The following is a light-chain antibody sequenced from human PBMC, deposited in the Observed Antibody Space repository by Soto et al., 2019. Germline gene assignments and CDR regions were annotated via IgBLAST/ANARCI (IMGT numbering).Light chain of an antibody. Sequence: DIQMTQSPSTLSASVGDRVTITCRASQSISSWLAWYQQKPGKAPKLLIDKASSLESGVPSRFSGSGSGTEFTLTISSLQPDDFATYYCQHYNSYPFTFGPGTKVDIK. V-gene: IGKV1-5*03. CDR3: QHYNSYPFT. CDR2: KAS. J-gene: IGKJ3*01. CDR1: QSISSW.